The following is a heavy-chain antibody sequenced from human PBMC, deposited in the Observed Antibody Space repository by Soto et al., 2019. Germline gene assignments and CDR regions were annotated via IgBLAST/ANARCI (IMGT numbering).Heavy chain of an antibody. D-gene: IGHD6-13*01. CDR2: ISSSGSTI. CDR1: GFTFSDYY. CDR3: AKEHLEWYSSSWYPSFDY. Sequence: GGSLRLSCAASGFTFSDYYMSWIRQAPGKGLEWVSYISSSGSTIYYADSVKGRFTISRDNAKNSLYLQMNSLRAEDTAVYYCAKEHLEWYSSSWYPSFDYWGQGTLVTVSS. J-gene: IGHJ4*02. V-gene: IGHV3-11*01.